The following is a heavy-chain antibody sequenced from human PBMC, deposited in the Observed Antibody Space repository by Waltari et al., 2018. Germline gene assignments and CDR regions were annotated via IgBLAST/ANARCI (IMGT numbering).Heavy chain of an antibody. D-gene: IGHD3-16*01. J-gene: IGHJ6*02. Sequence: QVQLVESGGGVVQPGGSLRLSCAASGFTFTTYAMHWVRQAPGKGLEWAAIISYDGRNKYYADSVKSRFTISRDNSKNTLYLQMNSLRVEDTAVYYCARERRGDAPERPLYYYYGMDVWGQGTTVTV. CDR1: GFTFTTYA. CDR3: ARERRGDAPERPLYYYYGMDV. CDR2: ISYDGRNK. V-gene: IGHV3-30*04.